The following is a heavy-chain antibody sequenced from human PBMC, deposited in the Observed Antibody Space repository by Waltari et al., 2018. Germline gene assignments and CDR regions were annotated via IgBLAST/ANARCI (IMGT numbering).Heavy chain of an antibody. Sequence: QLQLQESGPGLVKPSETLSLTCTVSGGSNASSRSYWGWGHQPPRNGLEWIGSIYYSGSTYYNPSLKSRVTISVDTSKNQFSLRVSSVTAADTAVFYCARMVRGYCSSTSCHTDHWGQGTLVTVSS. J-gene: IGHJ4*02. D-gene: IGHD2-2*01. V-gene: IGHV4-39*07. CDR3: ARMVRGYCSSTSCHTDH. CDR1: GGSNASSRSY. CDR2: IYYSGST.